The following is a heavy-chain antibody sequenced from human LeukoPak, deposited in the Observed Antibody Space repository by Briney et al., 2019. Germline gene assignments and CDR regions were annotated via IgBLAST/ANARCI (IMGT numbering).Heavy chain of an antibody. Sequence: GGSLRLSCAASGFTFSSYWMSWVRQAPGKGLEWVANIKQDGSEKYYVDSVKGRFTTSRDNAKNSLYLQMNSLRAEDTAVYYCARRLLWFGELGYGMDVWGKGTTVTVSS. V-gene: IGHV3-7*03. D-gene: IGHD3-10*01. CDR3: ARRLLWFGELGYGMDV. J-gene: IGHJ6*04. CDR2: IKQDGSEK. CDR1: GFTFSSYW.